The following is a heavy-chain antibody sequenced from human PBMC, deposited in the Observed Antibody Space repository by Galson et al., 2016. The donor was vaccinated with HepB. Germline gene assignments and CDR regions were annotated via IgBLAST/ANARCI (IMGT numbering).Heavy chain of an antibody. J-gene: IGHJ2*01. CDR1: GYTFTNYA. Sequence: SVKVSCKASGYTFTNYAMHWVRQAPGQRLEWMGWINVGTGHIKYSQKFQGRVTITRDTSASTAYMELSSLRSEDTAVYYCSRGDSSADWFFDLWGRGTLVTVSS. CDR2: INVGTGHI. CDR3: SRGDSSADWFFDL. D-gene: IGHD3-22*01. V-gene: IGHV1-3*01.